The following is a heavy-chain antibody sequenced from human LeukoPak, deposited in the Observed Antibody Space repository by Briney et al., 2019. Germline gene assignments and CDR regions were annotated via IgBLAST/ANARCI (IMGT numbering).Heavy chain of an antibody. CDR2: IYYSGNI. CDR3: ARGGYSYVNYFDY. D-gene: IGHD5-18*01. J-gene: IGHJ4*02. V-gene: IGHV4-59*01. CDR1: VDSMKSYY. Sequence: PSETLSLTCTISVDSMKSYYWTWIRQTPGKGLEWIGHIYYSGNINYNPSLKSRVTISLDTSKSQFSLKLSSVTAADTAVYYCARGGYSYVNYFDYWGQGTLVTVSS.